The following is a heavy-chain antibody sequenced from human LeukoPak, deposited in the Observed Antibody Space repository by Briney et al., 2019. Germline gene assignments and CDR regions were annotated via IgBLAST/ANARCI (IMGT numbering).Heavy chain of an antibody. CDR2: ISGSGGST. V-gene: IGHV3-23*01. D-gene: IGHD2-2*02. J-gene: IGHJ4*02. CDR3: AKDLDCSSTSCYKDY. CDR1: GFTFSSYA. Sequence: GGSLRLSCAASGFTFSSYAMSWVRQAPGKGLEWVSAISGSGGSTYYADSVKGRFTISKDNSKNTLYLQMNSLRAEDTAVYYCAKDLDCSSTSCYKDYWGQGTLVTVSS.